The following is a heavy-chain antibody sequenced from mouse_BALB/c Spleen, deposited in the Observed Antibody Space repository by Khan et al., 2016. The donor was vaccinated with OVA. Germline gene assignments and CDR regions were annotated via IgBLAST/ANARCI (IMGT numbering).Heavy chain of an antibody. Sequence: QIQLVQSGPELKKPGATVKMSCKASGYTFTDYSMHWVKQAPGKGLKWMGWINTETGEPTYADDFKERVAFSLETSASTAYLQINNLKNEDTATYCGARDRYGYFDYWGQGTTLTVSS. CDR3: ARDRYGYFDY. D-gene: IGHD2-14*01. CDR1: GYTFTDYS. J-gene: IGHJ2*01. CDR2: INTETGEP. V-gene: IGHV9-2-1*01.